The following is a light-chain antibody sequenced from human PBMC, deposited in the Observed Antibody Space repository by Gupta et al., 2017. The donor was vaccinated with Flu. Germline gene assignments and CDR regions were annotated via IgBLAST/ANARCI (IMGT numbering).Light chain of an antibody. CDR1: SSDIGSYNC. CDR3: ASYTSSNTPV. CDR2: EVS. J-gene: IGLJ2*01. V-gene: IGLV2-14*01. Sequence: QSALTQPASVSGSPGQSITISCTGTSSDIGSYNCVSWYQQHPGKAPKLMIYEVSNRPSGVSDRFSGSKSGNTASLTISGLQGEDEADYYCASYTSSNTPVFGAGTKVTV.